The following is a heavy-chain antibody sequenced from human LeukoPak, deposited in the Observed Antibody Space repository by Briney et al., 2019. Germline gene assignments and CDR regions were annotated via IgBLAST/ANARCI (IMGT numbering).Heavy chain of an antibody. CDR2: IYYSGST. Sequence: PSETLSLTCTVSGGSISSSSYYWGWIRQPPGKGLEWIGSIYYSGSTYYNPSLKSRVTISVDTSKNQFSLKLSSVTAADTAVYYCARQHSGCLQLGYFDLWGRGTLVTVSS. CDR1: GGSISSSSYY. CDR3: ARQHSGCLQLGYFDL. J-gene: IGHJ2*01. V-gene: IGHV4-39*01. D-gene: IGHD5-24*01.